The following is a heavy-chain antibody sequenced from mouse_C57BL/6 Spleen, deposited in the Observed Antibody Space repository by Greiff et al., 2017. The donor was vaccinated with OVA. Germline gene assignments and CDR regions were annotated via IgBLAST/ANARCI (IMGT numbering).Heavy chain of an antibody. J-gene: IGHJ1*03. Sequence: EVQLQQSGPELVKPGASVKISCKASGYTFTDYYMNWVKQSNGKSLEWIGDINPNNGGTSYNQKFKGKATLTVDKSSSTAYMELRSLTSEDSAVYYCARSNWDWYFDVWGTGTTVTVSS. D-gene: IGHD4-1*01. CDR2: INPNNGGT. V-gene: IGHV1-26*01. CDR1: GYTFTDYY. CDR3: ARSNWDWYFDV.